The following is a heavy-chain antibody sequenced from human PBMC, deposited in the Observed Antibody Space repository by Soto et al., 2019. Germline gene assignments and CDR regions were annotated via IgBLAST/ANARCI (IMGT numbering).Heavy chain of an antibody. Sequence: QVHLQESGPGLVKPSETLSLTCTVSGDSISTDYWSWIRQSPGKGLEWIGFIYYGGSTNYNPSLKSRFTISVDTPKNQFSLKLSSVTAADTAVYYCATNLTRGSLVHWGQGPLVTVYS. CDR1: GDSISTDY. CDR2: IYYGGST. J-gene: IGHJ4*02. V-gene: IGHV4-59*08. D-gene: IGHD3-9*01. CDR3: ATNLTRGSLVH.